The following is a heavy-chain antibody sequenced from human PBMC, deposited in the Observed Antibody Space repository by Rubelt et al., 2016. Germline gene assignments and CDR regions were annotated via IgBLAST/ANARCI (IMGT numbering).Heavy chain of an antibody. CDR2: IQYDGKKK. D-gene: IGHD6-19*01. CDR3: AKGLGSGWGLDY. Sequence: CAGSGFTFDASGMHWVRQAPGKALEWVAFIQYDGKKKFYSDSVKGRFTISRDNSRNTLYMQMNSLRDEDTAVYYCAKGLGSGWGLDYWGQGTLVTVSS. V-gene: IGHV3-30*02. J-gene: IGHJ4*02. CDR1: GFTFDASG.